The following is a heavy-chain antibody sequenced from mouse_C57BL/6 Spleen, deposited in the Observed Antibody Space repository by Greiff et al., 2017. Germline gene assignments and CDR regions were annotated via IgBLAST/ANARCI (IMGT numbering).Heavy chain of an antibody. CDR3: TIEDCSNLYAMDY. Sequence: VQVLESGAELVRPGASVTLSCKASGYTFTDYEMHWVKQTPVHGLEWIGAIDPATGGTAYNQKFKGKAILTADKYSSTAYMKLLSLTSEDSAVXYSTIEDCSNLYAMDYWGQGTSVTVSS. D-gene: IGHD2-5*01. CDR2: IDPATGGT. J-gene: IGHJ4*01. V-gene: IGHV1-15*01. CDR1: GYTFTDYE.